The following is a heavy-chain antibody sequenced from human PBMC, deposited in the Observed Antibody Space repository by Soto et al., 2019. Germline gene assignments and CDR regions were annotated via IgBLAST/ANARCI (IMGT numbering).Heavy chain of an antibody. CDR3: ARDDGMIGGSSGYYYDY. D-gene: IGHD3-22*01. J-gene: IGHJ4*02. CDR2: IYTSGST. V-gene: IGHV4-4*07. CDR1: CGSISSYY. Sequence: TSETLSLTCTVSCGSISSYYWSCIRQPSWKGLEWIVRIYTSGSTNYNPSLKSRVTMSVETSKNQFSLKLSSVTAADTAVYYCARDDGMIGGSSGYYYDYWGQGTMVTFSS.